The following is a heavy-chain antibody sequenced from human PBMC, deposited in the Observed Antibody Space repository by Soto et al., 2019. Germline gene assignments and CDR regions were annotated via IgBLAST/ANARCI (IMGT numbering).Heavy chain of an antibody. V-gene: IGHV4-39*01. CDR3: ASPYYYGSGSPGRYYYYGMDV. CDR2: IYYSGST. D-gene: IGHD3-10*01. CDR1: GGSISSSSCY. Sequence: SETLSLTCTVSGGSISSSSCYWGWIRQPPGKGLEWIGSIYYSGSTYYNPSLKSRVTISVDTSKDQFSLKLSSVTAADTAVYYCASPYYYGSGSPGRYYYYGMDVWRQGTMVTVSS. J-gene: IGHJ6*02.